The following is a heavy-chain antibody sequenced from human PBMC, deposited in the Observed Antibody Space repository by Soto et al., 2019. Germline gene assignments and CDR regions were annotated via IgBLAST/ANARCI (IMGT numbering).Heavy chain of an antibody. V-gene: IGHV3-33*01. D-gene: IGHD1-7*01. CDR3: AREQLELLKRPRTGYYYGMDV. J-gene: IGHJ6*02. CDR2: IWYDGSNK. Sequence: GGSLRLSCAASGFTFSSYGMHWVRQAPGKGLEWVAVIWYDGSNKYYADSVKGRFTISRDNSKNTLYLQMNSLRAEDTAVYYCAREQLELLKRPRTGYYYGMDVWGQGTTVTVSS. CDR1: GFTFSSYG.